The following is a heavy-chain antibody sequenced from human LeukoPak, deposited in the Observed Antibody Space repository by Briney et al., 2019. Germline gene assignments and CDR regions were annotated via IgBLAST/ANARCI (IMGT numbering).Heavy chain of an antibody. D-gene: IGHD4-17*01. V-gene: IGHV3-11*04. CDR1: GFTFSDYY. Sequence: KPGWSLRLSCAASGFTFSDYYMSWIRQAPGKGLEWVSYISSSGSTIYYADSVKGRFTISRDNAKNSLYLQINSLRADDTAVYYCARRMDDYGDFPDDYWGQGTLVTVSS. CDR3: ARRMDDYGDFPDDY. CDR2: ISSSGSTI. J-gene: IGHJ4*02.